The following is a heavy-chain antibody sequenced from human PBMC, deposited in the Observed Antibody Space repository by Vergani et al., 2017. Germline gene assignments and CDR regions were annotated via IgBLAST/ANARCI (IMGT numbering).Heavy chain of an antibody. J-gene: IGHJ4*02. D-gene: IGHD3-10*01. Sequence: QVQLVQSGAEVKKPGSSVKVSCKASGGTFSSYTISWVRQAPGQGLEWMGRIIPILGIANYAQKFQGRVTITADKSTSTADMELSSLRSEDTAVYYCAREGGIWVGELSDLQYYDDYWGQGTLVTVSS. CDR1: GGTFSSYT. CDR2: IIPILGIA. V-gene: IGHV1-69*08. CDR3: AREGGIWVGELSDLQYYDDY.